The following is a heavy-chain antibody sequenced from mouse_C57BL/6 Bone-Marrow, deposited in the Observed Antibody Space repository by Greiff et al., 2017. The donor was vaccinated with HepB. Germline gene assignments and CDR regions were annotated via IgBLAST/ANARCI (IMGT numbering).Heavy chain of an antibody. CDR1: GFTFSDFY. Sequence: EVKLMESGGGLVQSGRSLRLSCATSGFTFSDFYMEWVRQAPGKGLEWIAASRNKANDYTTEYSASVKGRFIVSRDTSQSILYLQMNALRAEDTAIYYCARDYDYRRRSFDYWGQGTTLTVSS. D-gene: IGHD2-4*01. J-gene: IGHJ2*01. CDR2: SRNKANDYTT. CDR3: ARDYDYRRRSFDY. V-gene: IGHV7-1*01.